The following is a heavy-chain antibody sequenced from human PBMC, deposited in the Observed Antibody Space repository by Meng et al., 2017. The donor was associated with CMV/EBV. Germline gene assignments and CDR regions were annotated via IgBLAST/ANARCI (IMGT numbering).Heavy chain of an antibody. V-gene: IGHV1-24*01. CDR3: ARRSVVVPAAPWTYYDFWSGYYTEGYYYYGMDV. CDR2: FDPEDGET. Sequence: ASVKVSCKVSGYTLTELSRHWVRQAPGKGLEWMGGFDPEDGETIYAQKFQGRVTMTEDTSTDTAYMELSSLRSEDTAVYYCARRSVVVPAAPWTYYDFWSGYYTEGYYYYGMDVWGQGTTVTVSS. J-gene: IGHJ6*02. CDR1: GYTLTELS. D-gene: IGHD3-3*01.